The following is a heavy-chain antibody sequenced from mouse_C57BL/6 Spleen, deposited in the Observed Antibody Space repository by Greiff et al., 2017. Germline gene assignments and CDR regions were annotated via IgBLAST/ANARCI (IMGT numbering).Heavy chain of an antibody. CDR2: ISSGGSYT. CDR1: GFTFSSYG. V-gene: IGHV5-6*01. D-gene: IGHD2-4*01. Sequence: EVQLVESGGDLVKPGGSLKLSCAASGFTFSSYGMSWVRQTPDKRLEWVATISSGGSYTYYPDSVKGRFTISRDNAKNTLYLQMSSLKSEDTAMYYCARQGYDYGWDFDYWGQGTTLTVSS. CDR3: ARQGYDYGWDFDY. J-gene: IGHJ2*01.